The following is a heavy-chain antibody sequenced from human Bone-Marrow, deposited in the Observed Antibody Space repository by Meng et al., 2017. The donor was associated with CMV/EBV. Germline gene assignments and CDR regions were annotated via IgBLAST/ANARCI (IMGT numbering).Heavy chain of an antibody. CDR1: GFTFSSYS. D-gene: IGHD2-2*01. Sequence: GGSLRLSCTASGFTFSSYSMNWVRQAPGKGLEWVSSISSSSSYIYYADSVKGRFTISRENAKNSVDLQMNSLRAEDTAVYYCARSHCSSSNCRARFAHWGQGALVTVSS. V-gene: IGHV3-21*01. CDR3: ARSHCSSSNCRARFAH. CDR2: ISSSSSYI. J-gene: IGHJ4*02.